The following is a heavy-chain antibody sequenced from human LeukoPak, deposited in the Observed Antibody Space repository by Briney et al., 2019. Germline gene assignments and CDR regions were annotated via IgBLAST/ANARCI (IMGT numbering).Heavy chain of an antibody. D-gene: IGHD3-10*01. CDR1: GGTFSSYA. V-gene: IGHV1-69*05. J-gene: IGHJ3*02. CDR3: ARVLGSGSRDAFDI. CDR2: IIPIFGTA. Sequence: SVKVSCKASGGTFSSYAISWVRQAPGQGLEWMGGIIPIFGTANYAQKFQGRVTITTDESTSTAYMELSSLRSEDTAVYYCARVLGSGSRDAFDIWGQGTMVTVSS.